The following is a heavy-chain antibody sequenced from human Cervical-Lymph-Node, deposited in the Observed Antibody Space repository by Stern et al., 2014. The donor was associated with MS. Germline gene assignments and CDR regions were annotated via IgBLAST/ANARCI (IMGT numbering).Heavy chain of an antibody. CDR1: GDTFINFC. CDR2: IIPVFGTT. J-gene: IGHJ6*02. Sequence: VQLVESGAEVKKPGSSVKVSCTASGDTFINFCISWVRQAPGQGLEWMGGIIPVFGTTEYVEKFQGRLTINADESATTVYMELSSLRSEDTAVYYCARDNDDNGMDVWGQGTTVTVSS. CDR3: ARDNDDNGMDV. D-gene: IGHD1-1*01. V-gene: IGHV1-69*01.